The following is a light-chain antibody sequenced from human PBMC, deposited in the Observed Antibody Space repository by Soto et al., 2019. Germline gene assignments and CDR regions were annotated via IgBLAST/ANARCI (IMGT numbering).Light chain of an antibody. CDR3: QQYDNLPLT. J-gene: IGKJ4*01. Sequence: DIPMTKSPSSRSGSVGNCVTITCQASQDISNYLNWYQKKKGKAPKVLIYDASNLETGVPSRLSGSGYGTDFTFTISSLQTEDIETYYCQQYDNLPLTFGGGTKVDIK. CDR2: DAS. CDR1: QDISNY. V-gene: IGKV1-33*01.